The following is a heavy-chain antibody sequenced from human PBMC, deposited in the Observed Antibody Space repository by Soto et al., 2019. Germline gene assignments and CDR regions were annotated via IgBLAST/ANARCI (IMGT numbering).Heavy chain of an antibody. CDR2: INPNSGGT. D-gene: IGHD3-22*01. CDR1: GYTFTGYY. CDR3: ARGRRRGTRHDIGWYYYYYMDV. Sequence: GASVKVSCKASGYTFTGYYMHWVRQAPGQGLEWMGWINPNSGGTNYAQKFQGWVTMTRDTSISTAYMELSRLRSEDTAVYYCARGRRRGTRHDIGWYYYYYMDVWGKGTTVTVSS. J-gene: IGHJ6*03. V-gene: IGHV1-2*04.